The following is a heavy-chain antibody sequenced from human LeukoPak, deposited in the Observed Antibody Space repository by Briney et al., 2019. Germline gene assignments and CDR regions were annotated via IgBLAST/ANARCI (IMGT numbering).Heavy chain of an antibody. V-gene: IGHV3-23*01. CDR2: ITGSGGST. D-gene: IGHD3-10*01. CDR3: AKLYRGSDY. J-gene: IGHJ4*02. CDR1: GFTFNTYE. Sequence: PGGSLRLSCAASGFTFNTYEMNWVRQAPGKGLEWVSAITGSGGSTYYADSVKGRFTISRDNSKNTLYLQVNSLRAEDTAIYYCAKLYRGSDYWGQGTLVTVSS.